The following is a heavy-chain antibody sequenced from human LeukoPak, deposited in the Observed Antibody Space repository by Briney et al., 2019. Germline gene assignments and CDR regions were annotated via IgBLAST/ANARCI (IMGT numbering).Heavy chain of an antibody. V-gene: IGHV3-21*01. Sequence: GGSLRLSCATSGFTFSAYAINWVRQAPGKGLGWVSSINSAGVSIYYADSVKGRFTISRDNAQNSLFLQLTSLRAEDTAVYYCARGRQAGGPYYSDYWGQGTLVTVSS. CDR1: GFTFSAYA. J-gene: IGHJ4*02. CDR3: ARGRQAGGPYYSDY. CDR2: INSAGVSI. D-gene: IGHD6-25*01.